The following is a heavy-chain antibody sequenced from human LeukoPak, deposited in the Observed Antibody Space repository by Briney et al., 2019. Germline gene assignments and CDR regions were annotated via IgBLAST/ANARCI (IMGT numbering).Heavy chain of an antibody. CDR1: GYTFTGYY. V-gene: IGHV1-2*04. D-gene: IGHD4-17*01. CDR2: INPNSGGT. Sequence: ASVKVSCKASGYTFTGYYMHWVRQAPGQGLEWMGWINPNSGGTNYAQKFQGWVTMTRDTSISTAYMELSRLRSDDTAVYYCARGRDYGDPTSDYWGQGTLVTVSS. J-gene: IGHJ4*02. CDR3: ARGRDYGDPTSDY.